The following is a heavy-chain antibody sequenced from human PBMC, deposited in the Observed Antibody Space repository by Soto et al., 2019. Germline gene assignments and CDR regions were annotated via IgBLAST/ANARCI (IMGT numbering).Heavy chain of an antibody. CDR3: ARDPLSLLWFGVDAFDI. D-gene: IGHD3-10*01. CDR1: GFTFSSYS. V-gene: IGHV3-48*01. J-gene: IGHJ3*02. Sequence: EMQLMESGGGLVQPGGSLRLSCAASGFTFSSYSMNWVRQAPGKGLEWVSYISSSSSTISYADSVKGRFTISRDNAKNSLYLQMNSLRAEDTAVYYCARDPLSLLWFGVDAFDIWGQGTMVTVSS. CDR2: ISSSSSTI.